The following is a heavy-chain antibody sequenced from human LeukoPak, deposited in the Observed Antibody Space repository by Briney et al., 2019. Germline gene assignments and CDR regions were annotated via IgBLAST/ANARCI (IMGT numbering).Heavy chain of an antibody. CDR3: ARLGELLPIDY. CDR2: INAGNGNT. V-gene: IGHV1-3*01. J-gene: IGHJ4*02. Sequence: GASVKVSCKASGDTFTSYAMHWGRQAPGQRLEWMGWINAGNGNTKYSQKFQGRVTITRDTSASTAYMELSSLRSEDTAVYYCARLGELLPIDYWGQGTLVTVSS. CDR1: GDTFTSYA. D-gene: IGHD3-10*01.